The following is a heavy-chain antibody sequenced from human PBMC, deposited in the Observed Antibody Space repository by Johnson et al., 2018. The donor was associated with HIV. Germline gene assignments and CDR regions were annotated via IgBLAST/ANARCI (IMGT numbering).Heavy chain of an antibody. CDR2: ISRGGNTI. CDR1: GVTFSDYY. J-gene: IGHJ3*01. Sequence: QEQLVESGGGLVKPGGSLRLSCAASGVTFSDYYMNWIRQAPGKGLEWVSYISRGGNTIYYADSVKGRFSISRDNAKNSLYLQMNSLRAEDTAVYYCASSSPSDYAFNFWGQGTMVTVSS. V-gene: IGHV3-11*04. D-gene: IGHD6-6*01. CDR3: ASSSPSDYAFNF.